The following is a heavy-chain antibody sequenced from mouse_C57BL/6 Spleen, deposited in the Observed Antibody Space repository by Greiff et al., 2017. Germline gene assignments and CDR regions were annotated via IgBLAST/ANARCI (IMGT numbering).Heavy chain of an antibody. CDR2: IDPSDSYT. D-gene: IGHD1-1*01. CDR3: ARGDTTVGATTPFDY. Sequence: QVQLQQSGAELVRPGTSVKLSCKASGYTFTSYWMHWVKQRPGQGLEWIGVIDPSDSYTNYNQKFKGKATLTVDTSSSTAYMQLSSLTSEDSAVYYGARGDTTVGATTPFDYWGQGTTLTVSS. CDR1: GYTFTSYW. V-gene: IGHV1-59*01. J-gene: IGHJ2*01.